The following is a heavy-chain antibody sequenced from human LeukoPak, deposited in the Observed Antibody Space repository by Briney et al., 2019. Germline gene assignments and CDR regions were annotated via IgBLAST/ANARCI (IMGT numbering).Heavy chain of an antibody. Sequence: GGSLRLSCAASGITFSNFGMHWVRQAPGKGLEWVAVVSDNGRTQYYADSVKDRFTVSRDNSKNTLYLQMNSLRAEDTAVYYCARDGKNYVFDYWGQGTLVTVSS. CDR1: GITFSNFG. CDR2: VSDNGRTQ. J-gene: IGHJ4*02. V-gene: IGHV3-33*08. D-gene: IGHD1-7*01. CDR3: ARDGKNYVFDY.